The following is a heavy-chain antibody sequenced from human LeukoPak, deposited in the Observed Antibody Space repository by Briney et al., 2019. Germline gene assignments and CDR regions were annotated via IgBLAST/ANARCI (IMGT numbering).Heavy chain of an antibody. D-gene: IGHD3-9*01. J-gene: IGHJ4*02. CDR3: ARVLRYFDWLFNFDY. Sequence: GGSLRLFCAAFGFTFSDYYMSWIRQAPGKGLEWVSYISSSGSTIYYADSVKGRFTISRDNAKNSLYLQMNSLRAEDTAVYYCARVLRYFDWLFNFDYWGQGTLVTVSS. V-gene: IGHV3-11*04. CDR1: GFTFSDYY. CDR2: ISSSGSTI.